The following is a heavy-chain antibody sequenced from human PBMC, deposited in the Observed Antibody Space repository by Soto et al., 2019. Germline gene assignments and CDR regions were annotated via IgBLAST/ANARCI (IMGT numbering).Heavy chain of an antibody. V-gene: IGHV3-13*01. Sequence: PWGCMRLSCASCWLCVCDYEFHWACRDQGKGLEWVSAIGAADDAYYLASVKGRFSVSRDKAQKSLYLQMNNLRVGDTAVYYCARAYLAELPRRADYYYAMGVCGRGTTGTVSS. CDR1: WLCVCDYE. CDR2: IGAADDA. CDR3: ARAYLAELPRRADYYYAMGV. J-gene: IGHJ6*02. D-gene: IGHD2-15*01.